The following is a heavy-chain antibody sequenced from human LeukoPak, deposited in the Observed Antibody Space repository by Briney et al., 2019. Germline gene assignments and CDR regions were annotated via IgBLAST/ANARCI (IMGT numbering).Heavy chain of an antibody. V-gene: IGHV3-23*01. D-gene: IGHD2-2*01. CDR1: GFTFSSYG. Sequence: GGTLRLSCTASGFTFSSYGMSWVSQAPGKGLDWVSAISGSGGSTYYADSVKGRFSISRDNSKNTLYLQMNSLRAEDTAVYYCAKVGEDTVVEPATYYYYYMDVWGKGTTVTISS. CDR3: AKVGEDTVVEPATYYYYYMDV. CDR2: ISGSGGST. J-gene: IGHJ6*03.